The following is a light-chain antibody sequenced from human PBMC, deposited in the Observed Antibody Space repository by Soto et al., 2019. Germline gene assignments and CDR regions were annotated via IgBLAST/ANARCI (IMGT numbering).Light chain of an antibody. CDR3: QQANSFPST. J-gene: IGKJ4*01. CDR2: GAS. CDR1: QDISNW. Sequence: DIQMTQSPSSVSASVGDRVTITCRASQDISNWLAWYQQKPGKDPKLLIYGASTLRSGVPSRFSGSGSGTEFTLTISSLQPEDYGTYYCQQANSFPSTFGGGTRVEIK. V-gene: IGKV1D-12*01.